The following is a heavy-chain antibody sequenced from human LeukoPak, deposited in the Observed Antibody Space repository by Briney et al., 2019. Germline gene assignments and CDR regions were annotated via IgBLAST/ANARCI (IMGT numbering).Heavy chain of an antibody. J-gene: IGHJ6*02. D-gene: IGHD6-19*01. CDR3: ARFPFSSGWLGDTALYYYYGMDV. V-gene: IGHV1-18*04. CDR2: ISPFNGNA. CDR1: GYTFTGYY. Sequence: ASVKVSCKASGYTFTGYYMHWVRQAPGQGLEWMGWISPFNGNANYAQKIRGRVTMTTDTSTRTAYIELRSLVSDDTAVYYCARFPFSSGWLGDTALYYYYGMDVWGQGTTITVSS.